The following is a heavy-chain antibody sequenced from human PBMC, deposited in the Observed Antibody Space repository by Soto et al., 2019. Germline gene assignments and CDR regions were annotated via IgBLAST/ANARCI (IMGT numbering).Heavy chain of an antibody. Sequence: GGSLRLSCAASGFTFSSYWMSWVRQAPGKGLEWVANIKQDGSEKYYVDSVKGRFTISRDNAKNSLYLQMNSLRAEDTAVYYCARGRGGGDGPTDYWSQGTLVTVSS. CDR2: IKQDGSEK. D-gene: IGHD2-21*01. V-gene: IGHV3-7*01. CDR1: GFTFSSYW. J-gene: IGHJ4*02. CDR3: ARGRGGGDGPTDY.